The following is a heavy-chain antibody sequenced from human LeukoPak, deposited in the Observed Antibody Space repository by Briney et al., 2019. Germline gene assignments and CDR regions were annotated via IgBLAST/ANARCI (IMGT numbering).Heavy chain of an antibody. J-gene: IGHJ4*02. Sequence: GASVKVSCKASGYTFTSYDINWVRQATGQGLEWMGWMNPNSGNTGYAQKFQGRVTITRNTSISTAYMELSSLRSEDTAVYYCAREGLFDIAVAGPFDYWGQGTLVTVSS. CDR2: MNPNSGNT. V-gene: IGHV1-8*01. D-gene: IGHD6-19*01. CDR3: AREGLFDIAVAGPFDY. CDR1: GYTFTSYD.